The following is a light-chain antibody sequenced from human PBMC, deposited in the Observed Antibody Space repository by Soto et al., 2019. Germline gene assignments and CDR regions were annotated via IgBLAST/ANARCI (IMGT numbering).Light chain of an antibody. V-gene: IGKV3-11*01. CDR3: QHHTFLPT. CDR2: DAS. Sequence: EIVLTQSPATLSLSPGERATLSCRASQSVYTSLAWYQQKPGQAPRLLISDASNRATGISVRFSGSVSGTDFTLTISGLQPEDVAVYYFQHHTFLPTFGHGTKVEIK. J-gene: IGKJ1*01. CDR1: QSVYTS.